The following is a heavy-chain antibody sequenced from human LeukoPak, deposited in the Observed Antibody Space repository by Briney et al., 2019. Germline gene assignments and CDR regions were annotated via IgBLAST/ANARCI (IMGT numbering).Heavy chain of an antibody. CDR1: GGSTSSGSYY. CDR2: IYYSGST. Sequence: SQTLSLTCTVSGGSTSSGSYYWSWIRQPPGKGLEWIGYIYYSGSTYYNPSLKSRVTISVDTSKNQFSLKLSSVTAADTAVYYCARDPNYYDSSGLDYWGQGTLVTVSS. J-gene: IGHJ4*02. CDR3: ARDPNYYDSSGLDY. D-gene: IGHD3-22*01. V-gene: IGHV4-30-4*08.